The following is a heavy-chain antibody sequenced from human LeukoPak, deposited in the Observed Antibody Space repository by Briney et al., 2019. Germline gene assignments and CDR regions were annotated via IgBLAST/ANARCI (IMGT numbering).Heavy chain of an antibody. CDR3: AKGKWREGATFDY. Sequence: AGSLRLSCAASGFTFSSYAMSWVRQAPGKGLEWVSAISGSGGSTYYADSVKGRFTISRDNSKNTLYLQMNSLRAEDTAVYYCAKGKWREGATFDYWGQGTLVTVSS. J-gene: IGHJ4*02. CDR2: ISGSGGST. D-gene: IGHD1-26*01. V-gene: IGHV3-23*01. CDR1: GFTFSSYA.